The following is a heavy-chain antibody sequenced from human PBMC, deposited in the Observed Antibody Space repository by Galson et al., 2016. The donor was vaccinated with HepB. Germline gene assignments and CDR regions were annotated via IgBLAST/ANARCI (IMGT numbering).Heavy chain of an antibody. D-gene: IGHD3-16*01. CDR3: ARDDYFRLGY. CDR2: ITSSSDTM. J-gene: IGHJ4*02. V-gene: IGHV3-48*02. CDR1: GFIFSVYN. Sequence: SLRLSCAASGFIFSVYNMNWARQAPGTGLEWIAWITSSSDTMYYADSVKGRFTISRDNAKNSLYLKMNSLRDEDTALYYCARDDYFRLGYWGQGTLVTVSS.